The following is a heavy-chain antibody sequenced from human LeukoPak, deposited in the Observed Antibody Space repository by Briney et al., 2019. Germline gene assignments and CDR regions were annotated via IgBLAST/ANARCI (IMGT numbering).Heavy chain of an antibody. Sequence: ASVKASSKASAYTFTSYYMHWVRQAPGKWREWKGAFHPEHGETLNAQKFQGRVTMTEDTSAETAYMELKSLRSEDTAVYYCASVELRREMYAIEYWGQGTLVIVSS. J-gene: IGHJ4*02. CDR1: AYTFTSYY. CDR3: ASVELRREMYAIEY. V-gene: IGHV1-24*01. CDR2: FHPEHGET. D-gene: IGHD3-16*01.